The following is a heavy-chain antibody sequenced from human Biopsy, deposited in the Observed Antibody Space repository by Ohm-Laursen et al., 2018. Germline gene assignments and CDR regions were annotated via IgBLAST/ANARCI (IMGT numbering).Heavy chain of an antibody. CDR2: ITPIFDTA. CDR3: ARGRTLGDCSGSSCYSGDN. D-gene: IGHD2-15*01. J-gene: IGHJ4*02. Sequence: SSVKVSCKASGGTFSTTAISWVRQAPGQGLEWMGGITPIFDTANYAQKFQGRVTITADRSASTAYMELSRLTSDDTAVYYCARGRTLGDCSGSSCYSGDNWGQGTLVTVSS. CDR1: GGTFSTTA. V-gene: IGHV1-69*06.